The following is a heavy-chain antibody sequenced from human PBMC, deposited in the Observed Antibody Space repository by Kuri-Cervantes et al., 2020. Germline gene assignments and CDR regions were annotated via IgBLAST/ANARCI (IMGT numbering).Heavy chain of an antibody. J-gene: IGHJ4*02. V-gene: IGHV4-59*13. D-gene: IGHD3-10*01. CDR1: GGSFSSYY. Sequence: GSLRLSCAVDGGSFSSYYWSWIRQPPGKGLEWIGYIYYSGSTNYNPSLKSRVTISVDTSKNQFSLKLSSVTAADTAVYYCASTMVRGVIIYWGQGTLVTVSS. CDR2: IYYSGST. CDR3: ASTMVRGVIIY.